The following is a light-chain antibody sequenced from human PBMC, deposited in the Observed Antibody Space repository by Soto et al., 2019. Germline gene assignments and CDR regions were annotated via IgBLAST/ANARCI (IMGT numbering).Light chain of an antibody. CDR1: QSVSSY. V-gene: IGKV3-20*01. CDR2: GAS. Sequence: EIVLTQSPGTLSLSPWERATLSCRASQSVSSYLAWYQQKPGQAPRLLIYGASNRATGIPDRFSGSGSGTDFTLTINRLEPEDFAVYYCQQYGNSLWTFGQGTKVDI. J-gene: IGKJ1*01. CDR3: QQYGNSLWT.